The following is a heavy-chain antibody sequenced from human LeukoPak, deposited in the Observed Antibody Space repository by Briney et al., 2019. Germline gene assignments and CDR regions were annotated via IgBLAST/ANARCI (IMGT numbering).Heavy chain of an antibody. D-gene: IGHD2-21*02. Sequence: GGSLRLSCAASVFTFTSYAMSWVRQAPGKGLEWVSSISSSSTYKYYADSVKGRFTISRDNARNSLYLQMNNLRAEDTAVYYCAREGGADLGYYYMDVWGKGTTVIVSS. CDR3: AREGGADLGYYYMDV. CDR1: VFTFTSYA. V-gene: IGHV3-21*01. J-gene: IGHJ6*03. CDR2: ISSSSTYK.